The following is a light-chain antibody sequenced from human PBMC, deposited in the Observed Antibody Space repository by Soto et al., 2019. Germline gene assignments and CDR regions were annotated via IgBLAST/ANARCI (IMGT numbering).Light chain of an antibody. CDR3: LQHNSYPQT. V-gene: IGKV1-17*01. J-gene: IGKJ1*01. Sequence: DIQMTQSPSSLSASXGDRVXITCRASQSISSYLNWYQQKPGKAPKXXIYAASSLQSGVPSRFSGSGSGTEFTLTISSLQPEDFATYYCLQHNSYPQTFGQGTKVDIK. CDR2: AAS. CDR1: QSISSY.